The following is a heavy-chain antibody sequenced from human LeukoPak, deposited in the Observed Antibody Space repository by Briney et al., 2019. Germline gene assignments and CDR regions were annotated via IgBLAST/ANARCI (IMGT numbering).Heavy chain of an antibody. CDR1: GFTFNNYA. J-gene: IGHJ6*02. CDR3: ASSAGCSSTSCYSGISGYYYGMDV. CDR2: ISGNGGDT. V-gene: IGHV3-23*01. Sequence: GGSLRLSCAAAGFTFNNYALSWVRQAPGKGLEWVSAISGNGGDTYYADSVKGRFTVSRDISKSTLYLQMNSLRVEDTAVYYCASSAGCSSTSCYSGISGYYYGMDVWGQGTTVTVSS. D-gene: IGHD2-2*02.